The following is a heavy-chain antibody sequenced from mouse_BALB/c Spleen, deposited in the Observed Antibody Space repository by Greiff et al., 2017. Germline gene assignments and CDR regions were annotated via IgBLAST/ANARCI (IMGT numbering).Heavy chain of an antibody. CDR3: ARALYYGNYGYAY. CDR1: GFSLTRYG. J-gene: IGHJ3*01. Sequence: VKLVESGPGLVAPSQSLSITCTVSGFSLTRYGVHWVRQPPGKGLEWLGVIWAGGSTNYNSALMSRLSISKDNSKRQVFLKMNSLQTDDTAMYYCARALYYGNYGYAYWGQGSLVTGS. D-gene: IGHD2-1*01. V-gene: IGHV2-9*02. CDR2: IWAGGST.